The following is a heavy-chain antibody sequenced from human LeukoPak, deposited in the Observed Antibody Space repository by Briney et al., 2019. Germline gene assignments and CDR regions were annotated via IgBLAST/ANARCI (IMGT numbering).Heavy chain of an antibody. CDR2: ISSSGSTI. CDR3: ARVTFTGYSSGWYDRYFDY. D-gene: IGHD6-19*01. J-gene: IGHJ4*02. V-gene: IGHV3-11*01. CDR1: GFTFSDYY. Sequence: GGSLRLSCAASGFTFSDYYMSWIRQAPGKGLEWVSYISSSGSTIYYADSVKGRFTISRDNAKNPLYLQMNSLRAEDTAVYYCARVTFTGYSSGWYDRYFDYWGQGTLVTVSS.